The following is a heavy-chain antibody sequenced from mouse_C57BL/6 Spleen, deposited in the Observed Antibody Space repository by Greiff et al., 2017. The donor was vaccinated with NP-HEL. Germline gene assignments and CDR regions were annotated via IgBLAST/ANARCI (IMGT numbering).Heavy chain of an antibody. CDR3: ARGDYYGSSLLFDY. CDR2: IYPGDGDT. D-gene: IGHD1-1*01. CDR1: GYAFSSYW. J-gene: IGHJ2*01. V-gene: IGHV1-80*01. Sequence: VKLMESGAELVKPGASVKISCKASGYAFSSYWMNWVKQRPGKGLEWIGQIYPGDGDTNYNGKFKGKATLTADKSSSTAYMQLSSLTSEDSAVYFCARGDYYGSSLLFDYWGQGTTLTVSS.